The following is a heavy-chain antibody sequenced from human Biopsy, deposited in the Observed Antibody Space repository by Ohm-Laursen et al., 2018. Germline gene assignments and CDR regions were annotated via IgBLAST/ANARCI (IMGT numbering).Heavy chain of an antibody. CDR2: IIAVSGLV. CDR3: ATPFQYYDSWGGYPPFDH. V-gene: IGHV1-69*17. CDR1: GGTFSNYA. Sequence: SSVKVSCKASGGTFSNYAISWVRQAPGEGLEWMRGIIAVSGLVNYAPKFQGRVSITADKSTTTAYMELSNLKSEDTAVYYCATPFQYYDSWGGYPPFDHWGQGTLVTVSS. D-gene: IGHD3-3*01. J-gene: IGHJ4*02.